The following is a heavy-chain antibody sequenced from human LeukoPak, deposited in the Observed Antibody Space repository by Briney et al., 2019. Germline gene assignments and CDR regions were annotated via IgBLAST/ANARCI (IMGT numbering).Heavy chain of an antibody. CDR3: TRAVTTYNY. D-gene: IGHD4-11*01. CDR1: GFTFGDYA. Sequence: GGSLRLSCTASGFTFGDYAMSWVRQAPGTGLEWVGFIRSKAYGGTTEYAASVKGRFTISRDDSKSNAYLQMNSLKTEDTAVYYCTRAVTTYNYWGQGTLVTVSS. V-gene: IGHV3-49*04. J-gene: IGHJ4*02. CDR2: IRSKAYGGTT.